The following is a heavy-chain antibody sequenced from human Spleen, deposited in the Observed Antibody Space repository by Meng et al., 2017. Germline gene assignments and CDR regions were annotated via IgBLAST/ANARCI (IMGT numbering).Heavy chain of an antibody. J-gene: IGHJ4*02. Sequence: GESLKISCAASGFTFSRYWMSWVRQAPGKGLEWVSSISSSSSYIYYADSVKGRFTISRDNAKNSLYLQMNSLRAEDTALYYCAKYSYGLGDYLDYWGQGALVTVSS. V-gene: IGHV3-21*04. CDR1: GFTFSRYW. D-gene: IGHD5-18*01. CDR2: ISSSSSYI. CDR3: AKYSYGLGDYLDY.